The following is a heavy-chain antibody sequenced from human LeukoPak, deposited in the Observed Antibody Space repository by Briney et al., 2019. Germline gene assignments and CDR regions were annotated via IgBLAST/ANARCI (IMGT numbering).Heavy chain of an antibody. D-gene: IGHD2-21*02. J-gene: IGHJ4*02. CDR2: IIPIFDTA. CDR1: GGTFSSYA. V-gene: IGHV1-69*13. CDR3: ARSSTYCGGDCYSAKYYFDY. Sequence: SVKVSCKASGGTFSSYAISWVRQAPGQGLEWMGGIIPIFDTANYAQKFQGRVTITADESTSTAYMELSSLRSEDTAVYYCARSSTYCGGDCYSAKYYFDYWGQGTLVTVSS.